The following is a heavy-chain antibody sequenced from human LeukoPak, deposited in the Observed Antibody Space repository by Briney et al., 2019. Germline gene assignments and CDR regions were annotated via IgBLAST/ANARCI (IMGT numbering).Heavy chain of an antibody. D-gene: IGHD2-8*01. CDR2: IIPILGIA. J-gene: IGHJ4*02. CDR1: GGTFSSYA. CDR3: ARLYCTNGVCPYYFDY. V-gene: IGHV1-69*04. Sequence: SVKVSCKASGGTFSSYAISWVRPAPGQGLEWMGRIIPILGIANYAQKFQGRVTITADKSTSTAYMEPSSLRSEDTAVYYCARLYCTNGVCPYYFDYWGQGTLVSVS.